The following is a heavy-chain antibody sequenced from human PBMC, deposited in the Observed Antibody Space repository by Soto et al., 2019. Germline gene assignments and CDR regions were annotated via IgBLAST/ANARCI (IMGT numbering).Heavy chain of an antibody. CDR2: IFSGASGT. Sequence: GGSLRLSCSASGFSMSSYTMGWVRQTPGKGLEWVATIFSGASGTAYADSVTGRFSLSRDNSRNIMYLQMNSLRVDDTALYYCARDRQPDGIWTFDYWGRGTLVTVSS. D-gene: IGHD1-1*01. CDR3: ARDRQPDGIWTFDY. J-gene: IGHJ4*02. CDR1: GFSMSSYT. V-gene: IGHV3-23*03.